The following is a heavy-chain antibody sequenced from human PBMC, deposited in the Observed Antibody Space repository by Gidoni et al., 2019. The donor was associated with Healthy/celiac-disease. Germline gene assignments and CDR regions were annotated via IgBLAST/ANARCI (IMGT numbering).Heavy chain of an antibody. V-gene: IGHV4-39*01. D-gene: IGHD6-13*01. Sequence: QLQLQESGPGLVKPSETLSLTCTVSGGSISSSSYSWGWIRQPPGKGLEWIGSIYYSGSTYYNPSLKSRVTISVDTSKNQFSLKLSSVTAADTAVYYCARRHSSSWYGYWGQGTLVTVSS. CDR2: IYYSGST. J-gene: IGHJ4*02. CDR3: ARRHSSSWYGY. CDR1: GGSISSSSYS.